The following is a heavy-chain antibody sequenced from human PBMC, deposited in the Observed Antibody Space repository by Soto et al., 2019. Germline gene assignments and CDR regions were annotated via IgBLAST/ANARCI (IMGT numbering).Heavy chain of an antibody. CDR1: LFTFSTYG. Sequence: PGWSLRLSCASSLFTFSTYGMTWVRQGAGKGLEWVSATSGSGSATYYADSVKGRFTISRDNLDNILYLQMNSLRAEDTAIYYCAKGLHYDFWSGYSHHFNYWGQGTQVTVSS. V-gene: IGHV3-23*01. D-gene: IGHD3-3*01. CDR2: TSGSGSAT. CDR3: AKGLHYDFWSGYSHHFNY. J-gene: IGHJ4*02.